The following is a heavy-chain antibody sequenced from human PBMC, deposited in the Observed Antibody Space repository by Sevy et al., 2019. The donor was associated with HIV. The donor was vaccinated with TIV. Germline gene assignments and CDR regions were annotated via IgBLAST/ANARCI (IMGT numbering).Heavy chain of an antibody. J-gene: IGHJ3*02. D-gene: IGHD6-13*01. Sequence: GGSLRLSCTASGFTFGDYAMSWFRQAPGKGLEWVGFIRRKAYGGTTEYAASVKGRFTISRDDSKSIAYLQMNSLKTEDTAVYYCTRDYSSSWFPTPTRNVNAFDIWAQGTMVTVSS. CDR1: GFTFGDYA. CDR3: TRDYSSSWFPTPTRNVNAFDI. CDR2: IRRKAYGGTT. V-gene: IGHV3-49*03.